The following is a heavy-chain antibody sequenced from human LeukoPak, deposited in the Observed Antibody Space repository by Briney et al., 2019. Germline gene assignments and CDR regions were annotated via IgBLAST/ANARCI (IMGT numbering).Heavy chain of an antibody. CDR1: GGTFSSYA. J-gene: IGHJ4*02. D-gene: IGHD2-2*01. CDR2: IIPIFGTA. Sequence: ASVKVSCKASGGTFSSYAISWVRQAPGQGLEWMGGIIPIFGTANYAQKFQGRATITADESTSTAYMELSSLRSEDTAVYYCARDAALGVVPAAMGFDYWGQGTLVTVSS. CDR3: ARDAALGVVPAAMGFDY. V-gene: IGHV1-69*13.